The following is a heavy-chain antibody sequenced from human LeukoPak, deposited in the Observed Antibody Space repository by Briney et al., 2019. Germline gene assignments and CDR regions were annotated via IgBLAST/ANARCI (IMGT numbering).Heavy chain of an antibody. V-gene: IGHV4-39*07. Sequence: SETLSLTCSVSRGSISRTSYSWGWIRQPPGKGLEWIGNIYYTGTAYHNPSLKSRVTTSLDTSKSHFSLNLSSVTAADTAIYYCARLRFYYDSSGYNYFDYWGPGTLITVSS. CDR3: ARLRFYYDSSGYNYFDY. CDR1: RGSISRTSYS. D-gene: IGHD3-22*01. CDR2: IYYTGTA. J-gene: IGHJ4*02.